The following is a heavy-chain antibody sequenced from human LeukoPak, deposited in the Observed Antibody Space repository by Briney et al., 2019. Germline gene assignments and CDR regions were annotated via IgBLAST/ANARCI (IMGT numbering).Heavy chain of an antibody. CDR2: IYYSGST. CDR1: GFTFSSYA. J-gene: IGHJ4*02. V-gene: IGHV4-59*01. Sequence: ESLRISCAASGFTFSSYAMGWVRQAPGKGLDGIGYIYYSGSTIYNLSLKSRVTISVETSKNQFSLKLSSVTAADTAVYYCARVTGYMIEDYFDYWGQGTLVIVAS. CDR3: ARVTGYMIEDYFDY. D-gene: IGHD3-22*01.